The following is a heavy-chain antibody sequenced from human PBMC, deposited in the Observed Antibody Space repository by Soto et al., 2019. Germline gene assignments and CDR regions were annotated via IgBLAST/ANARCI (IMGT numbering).Heavy chain of an antibody. CDR2: IYYSGST. CDR3: ARAPRIQPWLDLDY. J-gene: IGHJ4*02. CDR1: GGSIRTYY. D-gene: IGHD5-18*01. V-gene: IGHV4-59*01. Sequence: PSETLSLTCTVSGGSIRTYYWSWIRQPPGKGLEWIGYIYYSGSTNYNPSLKSRVTISIDTSKNQFSLKLNSVTAADTAVYYCARAPRIQPWLDLDYWGQGTLVTVSS.